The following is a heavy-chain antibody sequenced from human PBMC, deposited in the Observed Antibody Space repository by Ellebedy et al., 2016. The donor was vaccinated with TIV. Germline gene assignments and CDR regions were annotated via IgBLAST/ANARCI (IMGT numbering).Heavy chain of an antibody. V-gene: IGHV3-53*01. Sequence: GESLKISCAASGFTVSYTYMNWVRQAPGKGLAWVSVIHTGGDTYDADSVKGRFTISRDSSKNTVFLQMNSLRAEDTAMYYCARRISGTYGDDSFDIWGQGTMVTVSS. D-gene: IGHD1-20*01. J-gene: IGHJ3*02. CDR1: GFTVSYTY. CDR2: IHTGGDT. CDR3: ARRISGTYGDDSFDI.